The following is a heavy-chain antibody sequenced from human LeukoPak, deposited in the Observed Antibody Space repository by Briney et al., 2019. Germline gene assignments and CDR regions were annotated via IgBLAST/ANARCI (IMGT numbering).Heavy chain of an antibody. Sequence: GGSLRLSCAASGFTVSSNYMSWVRQAPGKGLEWVSVIYSGGSTYYADSVKGRFTISRDNSKNTLYLQMNSLRAEDTAVYYCARDPTGSDVAAAEGYWGQGTLVTVSS. D-gene: IGHD6-13*01. V-gene: IGHV3-53*01. CDR3: ARDPTGSDVAAAEGY. J-gene: IGHJ4*02. CDR1: GFTVSSNY. CDR2: IYSGGST.